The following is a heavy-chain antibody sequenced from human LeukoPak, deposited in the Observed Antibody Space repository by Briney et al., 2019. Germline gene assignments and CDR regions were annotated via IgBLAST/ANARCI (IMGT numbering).Heavy chain of an antibody. CDR2: ISAYNGNT. V-gene: IGHV1-18*01. D-gene: IGHD5-12*01. J-gene: IGHJ4*02. CDR3: ARVPPYYYGGPCGY. CDR1: GYTFTSYG. Sequence: ASVKVSCKASGYTFTSYGISWVRQAPGQGLEWMGWISAYNGNTNYAQKLQGRVTMTTDTSTSTAYMELRSLRSDDTAVYYCARVPPYYYGGPCGYWGQGTLVTVSS.